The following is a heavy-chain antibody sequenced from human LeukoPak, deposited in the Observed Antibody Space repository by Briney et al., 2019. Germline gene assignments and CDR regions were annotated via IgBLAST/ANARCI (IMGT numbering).Heavy chain of an antibody. CDR1: GGSISSYY. V-gene: IGHV4-59*01. Sequence: SETLSLTCTVSGGSISSYYWSWIRQPPGKGLEWIGYIYYSGSTNYNPSLKSRVTISVDTSKNQFSLKLSSVTAADTAVYYCARAAYSGSYHSDYWGQGTLVTVSS. CDR3: ARAAYSGSYHSDY. J-gene: IGHJ4*02. CDR2: IYYSGST. D-gene: IGHD1-26*01.